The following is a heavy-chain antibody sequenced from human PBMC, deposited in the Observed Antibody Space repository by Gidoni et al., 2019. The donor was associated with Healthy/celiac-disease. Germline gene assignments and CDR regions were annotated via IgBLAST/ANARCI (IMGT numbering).Heavy chain of an antibody. D-gene: IGHD3-3*01. J-gene: IGHJ3*02. CDR2: ISGSGGST. Sequence: EVQLLESGGGLVQPGGSLRLSCAASGFTFSSYAMSLVRQAPGKGLEWVSAISGSGGSTYYADSVKGRFTISRDNSKNTLYLQMNSLRAEDTAVYYCAKDRREDVLRFLEWLLSAFDIWGQGTMVTVSS. CDR3: AKDRREDVLRFLEWLLSAFDI. V-gene: IGHV3-23*01. CDR1: GFTFSSYA.